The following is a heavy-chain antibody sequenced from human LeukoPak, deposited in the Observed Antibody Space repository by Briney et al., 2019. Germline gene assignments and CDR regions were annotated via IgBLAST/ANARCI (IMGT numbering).Heavy chain of an antibody. CDR3: ARARSSSSPCDFDY. V-gene: IGHV1-2*06. J-gene: IGHJ4*02. Sequence: ASVKVSCKASGYTFTDYYMHWVRQAPGQGLEWMGRNNPKSGVINYAQKFQGRVTMTRDTSISTAYMELSRLRSDDTAVYYCARARSSSSPCDFDYWGQGTLVTVSP. CDR1: GYTFTDYY. D-gene: IGHD6-6*01. CDR2: NNPKSGVI.